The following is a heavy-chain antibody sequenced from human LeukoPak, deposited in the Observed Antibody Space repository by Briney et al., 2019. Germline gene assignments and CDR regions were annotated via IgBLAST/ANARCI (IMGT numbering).Heavy chain of an antibody. J-gene: IGHJ4*02. CDR3: ARYCGGDCYSAYYFDY. D-gene: IGHD2-21*02. V-gene: IGHV4-31*03. Sequence: SQTLSLTCTVSGGSISSGCYYWSWIRQHPGKGLEWIGYIYYSGSTYYNPSLKSRVTISVDTSKNQFSLKLSSVTAADTAVYYCARYCGGDCYSAYYFDYWGQGTLVTVSS. CDR2: IYYSGST. CDR1: GGSISSGCYY.